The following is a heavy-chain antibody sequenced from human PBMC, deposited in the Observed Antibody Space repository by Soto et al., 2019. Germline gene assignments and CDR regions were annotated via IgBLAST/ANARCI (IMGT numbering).Heavy chain of an antibody. D-gene: IGHD3-3*01. CDR2: IYHSGST. Sequence: PSETLSLTCAVSGGSISSGGYSWSWIRQPPGKGLEWIGYIYHSGSTYYNPSLKSRVTISVDRSKNQFSLKLSSVTAADTAVYYCARGAAPITIFGVADPHDAFDIWGQGTMVTVSS. CDR3: ARGAAPITIFGVADPHDAFDI. J-gene: IGHJ3*02. CDR1: GGSISSGGYS. V-gene: IGHV4-30-2*01.